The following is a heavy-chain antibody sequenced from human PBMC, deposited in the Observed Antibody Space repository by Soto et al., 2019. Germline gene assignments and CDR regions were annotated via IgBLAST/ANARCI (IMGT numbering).Heavy chain of an antibody. CDR2: IKSKTDGGTT. Sequence: PGGSLRLACASSVFTFINAWMSWVRQAPGKGLEWVGRIKSKTDGGTTDYAAPVKGRFTISRDDSKNTLYLQMNSLKTEDTAVYYCTTDSGYSYGYYYGMDVWGQGTTVTVSS. V-gene: IGHV3-15*01. D-gene: IGHD5-18*01. J-gene: IGHJ6*02. CDR1: VFTFINAW. CDR3: TTDSGYSYGYYYGMDV.